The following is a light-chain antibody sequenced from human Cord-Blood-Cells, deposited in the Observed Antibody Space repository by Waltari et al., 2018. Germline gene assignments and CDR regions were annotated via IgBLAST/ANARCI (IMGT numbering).Light chain of an antibody. Sequence: QSALTQPASVSGSPGQSITISCTGTSSDVGGYNYVSWYQQHPGKAPKLMIYEVSNRPSGLPNRFSGSKSGNTASLTISGLQAEDEADYYCSAYTSSSTGWVFGGGTKLTVL. CDR3: SAYTSSSTGWV. CDR1: SSDVGGYNY. J-gene: IGLJ3*02. V-gene: IGLV2-14*01. CDR2: EVS.